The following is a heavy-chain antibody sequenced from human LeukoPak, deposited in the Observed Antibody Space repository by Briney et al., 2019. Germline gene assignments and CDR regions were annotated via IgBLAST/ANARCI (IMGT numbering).Heavy chain of an antibody. D-gene: IGHD2-8*01. CDR3: AKDHAIKAPCLPDY. CDR2: ISYDGSNK. J-gene: IGHJ4*02. V-gene: IGHV3-30*18. CDR1: GFTFSSYG. Sequence: GGSLRLSCAASGFTFSSYGMHWVRQAPGKGLEWVAVISYDGSNKYYADSVKGRFTISRDNSKNTLYLQMNSLRAEDTAVYYCAKDHAIKAPCLPDYWGQGTLVTVSS.